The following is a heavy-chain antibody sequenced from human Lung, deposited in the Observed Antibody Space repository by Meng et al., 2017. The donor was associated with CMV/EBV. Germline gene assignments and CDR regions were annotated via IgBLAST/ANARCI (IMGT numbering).Heavy chain of an antibody. Sequence: SXKASGYTFTSYGISWVRQAPGKGLEWVSYISSSSSTIYYADSVKGRFTISRDNAKNSLYLQMNSLRAEDTAVYYCARDFDWLFVFDYWGQGTLVTVSS. CDR3: ARDFDWLFVFDY. D-gene: IGHD3-9*01. CDR2: ISSSSSTI. V-gene: IGHV3-48*04. CDR1: GYTFTSYG. J-gene: IGHJ4*02.